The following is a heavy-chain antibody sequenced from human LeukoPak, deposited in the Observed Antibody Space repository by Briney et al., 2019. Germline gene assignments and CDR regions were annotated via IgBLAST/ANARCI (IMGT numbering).Heavy chain of an antibody. CDR1: GFTFSNFA. CDR2: VSSDGTNT. J-gene: IGHJ4*02. Sequence: GGSLRLSCAASGFTFSNFAMSWVRQAPGKGLEWVSAVSSDGTNTYYTDSLKGRFTISRDNSKNTVFLQMHSLTAEDTAVYYCAKDLVYCTSTTCYGYFDYWGQGTLVTVSS. CDR3: AKDLVYCTSTTCYGYFDY. D-gene: IGHD2-2*01. V-gene: IGHV3-23*01.